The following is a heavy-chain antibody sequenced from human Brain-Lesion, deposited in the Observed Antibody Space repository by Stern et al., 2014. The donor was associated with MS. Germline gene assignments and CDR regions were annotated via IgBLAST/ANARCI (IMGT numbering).Heavy chain of an antibody. D-gene: IGHD3-22*01. V-gene: IGHV4-30-4*01. CDR3: ARGESSRYYYYFDY. J-gene: IGHJ4*02. CDR2: IYYIGST. CDR1: GDSISSGDNY. Sequence: VQLEESGPGLVKPSQTLSLTCNVSGDSISSGDNYWSWLRQSPGKGLEWIGYIYYIGSTFYNPSLKSRVTISVDTSHNQFSLRLISVTAADTAVYYCARGESSRYYYYFDYWGQGTLVTVSS.